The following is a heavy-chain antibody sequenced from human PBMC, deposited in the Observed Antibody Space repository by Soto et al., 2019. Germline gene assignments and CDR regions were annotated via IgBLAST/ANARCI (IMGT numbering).Heavy chain of an antibody. Sequence: QVPLQESGPGLVKPSETLSLSCTVSGGSISNYYWSWFRQTPGKGLEWIGYVHDSWGSNYNPSLTSPVTISLATSTSPFSLTLPSVTATATAVYYSARQAFGALPALVAVWGQWTTVTVSS. J-gene: IGHJ6*02. V-gene: IGHV4-59*08. D-gene: IGHD3-10*01. CDR1: GGSISNYY. CDR2: VHDSWGS. CDR3: ARQAFGALPALVAV.